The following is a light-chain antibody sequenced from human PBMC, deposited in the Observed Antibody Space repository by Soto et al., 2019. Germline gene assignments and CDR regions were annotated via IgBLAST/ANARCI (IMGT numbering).Light chain of an antibody. CDR1: QSVSSN. V-gene: IGKV3-11*01. J-gene: IGKJ5*01. CDR2: DAT. CDR3: QQRTNWIT. Sequence: EIVLTQSPATLSLSPGERATLSCRASQSVSSNLAWHQQKPGQAPRLLIYDATNRATGIPARFSGSGSGTVFTLTISSLEPEDFAVYYFQQRTNWITFGQGTRLEIK.